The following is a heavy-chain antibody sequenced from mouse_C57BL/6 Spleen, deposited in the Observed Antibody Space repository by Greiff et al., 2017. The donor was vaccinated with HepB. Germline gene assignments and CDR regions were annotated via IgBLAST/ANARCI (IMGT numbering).Heavy chain of an antibody. D-gene: IGHD3-2*02. CDR3: ARRAGDSSLAY. V-gene: IGHV1-9*01. Sequence: QVQLQQSGAELMKPGASVKLSCKATGYTFTGYWIEWVKQRPGHGLEWIGEILPGSGSTNYNEKFKGKATFTADTSSNTAYMQLSSLTTEDSAIYYCARRAGDSSLAYWGQGTLVTVSA. J-gene: IGHJ3*01. CDR1: GYTFTGYW. CDR2: ILPGSGST.